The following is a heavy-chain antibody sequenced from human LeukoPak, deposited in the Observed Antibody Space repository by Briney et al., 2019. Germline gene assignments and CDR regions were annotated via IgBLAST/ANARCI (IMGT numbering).Heavy chain of an antibody. CDR2: IKSKTDGGTT. V-gene: IGHV3-15*01. Sequence: PGGSLRLSCAASGFTFSNAWMSWVRQAPGKGLEWVGRIKSKTDGGTTDYAAPVKGRFTISRDDSKNTLYLQMNSLKTEDTAVYYCTTRLQSEGPVYGMDVWGQGTTVTVSS. J-gene: IGHJ6*02. D-gene: IGHD2-21*02. CDR1: GFTFSNAW. CDR3: TTRLQSEGPVYGMDV.